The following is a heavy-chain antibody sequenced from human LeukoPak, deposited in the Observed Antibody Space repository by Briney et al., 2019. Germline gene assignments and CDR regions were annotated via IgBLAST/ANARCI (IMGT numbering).Heavy chain of an antibody. CDR2: ISNSGDTT. Sequence: GGSLRLSCAASGFTFSSYSMSWVRQAPGKGLEWISGISNSGDTTYDADSVKGRFIISRDNSKNTLYLQMNSLRAEDTAVYYCAKCPGSANCYTGFDYWGQGTLVTVSS. CDR3: AKCPGSANCYTGFDY. J-gene: IGHJ4*02. D-gene: IGHD2-2*02. CDR1: GFTFSSYS. V-gene: IGHV3-23*01.